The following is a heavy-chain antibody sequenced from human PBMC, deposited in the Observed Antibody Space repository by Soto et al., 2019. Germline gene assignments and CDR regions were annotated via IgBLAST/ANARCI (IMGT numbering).Heavy chain of an antibody. J-gene: IGHJ6*02. D-gene: IGHD2-15*01. CDR1: GGTFSSYA. Sequence: SVKVSCKASGGTFSSYAISWVRQAPGQGLGWMGGIIPIFGTANYAQKFQGGVTITADESTSTAYMELSSLRSEDTAVYYCARAVSYCSGGSCYQGTYYYGMDVWGQGTTVTVSS. V-gene: IGHV1-69*13. CDR2: IIPIFGTA. CDR3: ARAVSYCSGGSCYQGTYYYGMDV.